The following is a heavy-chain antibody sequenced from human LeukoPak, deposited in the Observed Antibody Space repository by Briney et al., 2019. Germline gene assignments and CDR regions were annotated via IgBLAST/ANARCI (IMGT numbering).Heavy chain of an antibody. J-gene: IGHJ4*02. V-gene: IGHV1-8*03. CDR2: MNPNSGNT. CDR3: ARGGCSGGSCYSNPNPDY. Sequence: ASVKVSCKASGYTFTSYDINWVRQATGQGLEWMGWMNPNSGNTGYAQKFQGRVTITRNTSISTAYMELSSLRSEDTAVYYCARGGCSGGSCYSNPNPDYWGQGTLVTVSS. CDR1: GYTFTSYD. D-gene: IGHD2-15*01.